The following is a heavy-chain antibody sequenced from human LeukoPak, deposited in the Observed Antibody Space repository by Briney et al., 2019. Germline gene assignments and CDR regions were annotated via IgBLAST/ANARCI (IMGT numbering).Heavy chain of an antibody. Sequence: SETLSLTCTVSGGSLSSSSYYWGWLRQPPGTGLEWIGSIYYSGSTYYNPSLKSRVTISVDTSKNQFSLKLSSVTAADTAVYYCARLDGWYSFHYWGQGTLVTVSS. CDR3: ARLDGWYSFHY. J-gene: IGHJ4*02. CDR1: GGSLSSSSYY. D-gene: IGHD6-19*01. V-gene: IGHV4-39*01. CDR2: IYYSGST.